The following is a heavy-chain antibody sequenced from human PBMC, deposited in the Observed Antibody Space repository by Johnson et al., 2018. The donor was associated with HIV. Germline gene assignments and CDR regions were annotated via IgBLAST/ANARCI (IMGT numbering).Heavy chain of an antibody. Sequence: VLLVESGGDVVRPGGSLRLSCAASGFTFDDYGMSWVRQAPGKGLEWVSVIYSGGSTYYADSVKGRFTISRDNSKNTLYLQMNSLRAEDTAVYYCARDYSNPPHAFDIWGQGTMVTVSS. V-gene: IGHV3-66*01. CDR3: ARDYSNPPHAFDI. J-gene: IGHJ3*02. CDR1: GFTFDDYG. D-gene: IGHD4-11*01. CDR2: IYSGGST.